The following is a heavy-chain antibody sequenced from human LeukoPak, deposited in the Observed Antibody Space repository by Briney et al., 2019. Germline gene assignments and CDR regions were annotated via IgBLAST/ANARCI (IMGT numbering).Heavy chain of an antibody. Sequence: GGSLRLSCAASGFTFSSFAMGWVRQAPGKGLEWVSAISGSGSMTYYADSVKGRFAVSRDNSKITLYLQMNSLRAEDTAVYYCAKSRARREGSSGSIDYWGQGTLVTVSS. CDR3: AKSRARREGSSGSIDY. CDR2: ISGSGSMT. D-gene: IGHD3-22*01. J-gene: IGHJ4*02. CDR1: GFTFSSFA. V-gene: IGHV3-23*01.